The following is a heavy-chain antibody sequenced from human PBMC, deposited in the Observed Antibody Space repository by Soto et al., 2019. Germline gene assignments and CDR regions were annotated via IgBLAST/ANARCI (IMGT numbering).Heavy chain of an antibody. J-gene: IGHJ6*02. CDR3: AKLPAADYYYGMDV. Sequence: QVQLVQSGAAVKKPGSSVKVSCKASGGTFSSYAISWVRQAPGQGLEWLGGIIPIFGIANYAQKFQGRVTITADESTSTAYMELSSLRSEDTAVYYCAKLPAADYYYGMDVWGQGTTVTVSS. D-gene: IGHD2-2*01. CDR1: GGTFSSYA. CDR2: IIPIFGIA. V-gene: IGHV1-69*12.